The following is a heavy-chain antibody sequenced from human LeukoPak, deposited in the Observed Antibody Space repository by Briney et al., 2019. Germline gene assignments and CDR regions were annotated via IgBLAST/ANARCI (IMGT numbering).Heavy chain of an antibody. CDR3: AKGRQYGDSDY. CDR2: IRYDGSNK. J-gene: IGHJ4*02. D-gene: IGHD4-17*01. V-gene: IGHV3-30*02. Sequence: GGSLRLSCAASGFTFNSYGMHWVRQAPGKGLEGVAFIRYDGSNKSYADSVKGRFTISRDNSKNTLYLQMNSLRAEDTAVFYCAKGRQYGDSDYWGQGTLVTVSS. CDR1: GFTFNSYG.